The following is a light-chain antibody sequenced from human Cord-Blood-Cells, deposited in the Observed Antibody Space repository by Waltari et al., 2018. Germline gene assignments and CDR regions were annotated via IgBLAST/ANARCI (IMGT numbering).Light chain of an antibody. J-gene: IGLJ2*01. Sequence: SSELTQPPSVSVPTGHKASITCSADTVGDKYACWYQQNPGPAPVLVTYQDSKRPSGIPERFSGSNSGNTATLTISGTQAMDEADYYCQAWDSSTVVFGGGTKLTVL. V-gene: IGLV3-1*01. CDR3: QAWDSSTVV. CDR2: QDS. CDR1: TVGDKY.